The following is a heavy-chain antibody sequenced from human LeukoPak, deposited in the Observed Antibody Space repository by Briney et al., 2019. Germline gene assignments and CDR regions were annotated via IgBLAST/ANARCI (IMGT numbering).Heavy chain of an antibody. D-gene: IGHD3-9*01. CDR2: IHYSGST. CDR1: GGSISSSSYH. V-gene: IGHV4-39*07. CDR3: ARGRPYYDILTGYYPSYYFDY. J-gene: IGHJ4*02. Sequence: PSETLSLTCTVSGGSISSSSYHWGWIRQPPGKGLEWIGSIHYSGSTYYNPSLKSRVTISVDTSKNQFSLKLSSVTAADTAVYYCARGRPYYDILTGYYPSYYFDYWGQGTLVTVSS.